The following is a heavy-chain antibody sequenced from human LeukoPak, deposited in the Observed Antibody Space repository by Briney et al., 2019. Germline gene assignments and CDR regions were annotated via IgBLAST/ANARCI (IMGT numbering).Heavy chain of an antibody. J-gene: IGHJ4*02. CDR2: ISSSSSYI. V-gene: IGHV3-21*01. CDR1: GFTFSSYS. D-gene: IGHD3-10*01. Sequence: PGGSLRLSCAASGFTFSSYSMNWVRQAPGKGLEWVSSISSSSSYIYYADSVKGRFTISRDNAKNSLYLQMSSLRAEDAAVYYCARDYFAGWGVWGQGTLVAVSS. CDR3: ARDYFAGWGV.